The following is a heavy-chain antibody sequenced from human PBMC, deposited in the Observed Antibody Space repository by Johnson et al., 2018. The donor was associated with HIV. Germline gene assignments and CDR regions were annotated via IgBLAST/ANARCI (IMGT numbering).Heavy chain of an antibody. Sequence: VQLVESGGGLIQPGGSLRLSCAASGFTVSSNYMSWVRQAPGKGLEWVSAIYSGGSTYYTDSVKGRFTVSRDSSKNKLYLQMNSLKTEDTAVYYCTTGQLERRSPNDAFDIWGQGTMVTVSS. CDR3: TTGQLERRSPNDAFDI. D-gene: IGHD1-1*01. CDR2: IYSGGST. V-gene: IGHV3-53*01. CDR1: GFTVSSNY. J-gene: IGHJ3*02.